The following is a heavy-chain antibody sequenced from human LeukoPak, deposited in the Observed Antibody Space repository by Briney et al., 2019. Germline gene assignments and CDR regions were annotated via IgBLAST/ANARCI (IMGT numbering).Heavy chain of an antibody. CDR3: ARADEYSSSYLYFDY. Sequence: WASVKVSCKASGYTFTSYGTSWVRQAPGQGLEWMGWISAYNGNTNYAQKLQGRVTMTTDTSTSTAYMELRSLRSDDTAVYYCARADEYSSSYLYFDYWGQGTLVTVSS. CDR2: ISAYNGNT. V-gene: IGHV1-18*01. CDR1: GYTFTSYG. D-gene: IGHD6-6*01. J-gene: IGHJ4*02.